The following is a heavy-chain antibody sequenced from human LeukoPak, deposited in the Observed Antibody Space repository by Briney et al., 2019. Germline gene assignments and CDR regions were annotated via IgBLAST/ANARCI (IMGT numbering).Heavy chain of an antibody. CDR1: GGSISNSSYY. J-gene: IGHJ5*02. CDR3: AGSYYDFWSGYPLWFDP. V-gene: IGHV4-39*01. D-gene: IGHD3-3*01. Sequence: PSETLSLTCTVSGGSISNSSYYWGWIRQPPGKGLEWIGSIYYSGSTYYNPSLKSRVTISVDTSKNQFSLKLSSVTAADTAVYYCAGSYYDFWSGYPLWFDPWGQGTLVTVSS. CDR2: IYYSGST.